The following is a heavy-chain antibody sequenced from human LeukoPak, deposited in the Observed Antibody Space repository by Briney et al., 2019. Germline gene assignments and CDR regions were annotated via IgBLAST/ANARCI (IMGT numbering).Heavy chain of an antibody. Sequence: GGSLRLSCVAAGFTFSSYAMSWVRQAPGKGLEWVSAVSGRGGSTNYADSVKGRFTISRDNSKNTLSLHMNSLRPEDTAVYYCARDSGRYISGQGPYYYHGMDVWGQGTTVTVSS. V-gene: IGHV3-23*01. J-gene: IGHJ6*02. CDR3: ARDSGRYISGQGPYYYHGMDV. D-gene: IGHD6-19*01. CDR2: VSGRGGST. CDR1: GFTFSSYA.